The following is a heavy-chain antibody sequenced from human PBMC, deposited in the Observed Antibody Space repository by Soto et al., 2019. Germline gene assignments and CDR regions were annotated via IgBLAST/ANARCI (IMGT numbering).Heavy chain of an antibody. CDR1: GGTFSSYA. D-gene: IGHD1-26*01. V-gene: IGHV1-69*01. Sequence: QVQLVQSGAEVKKPGSSVKVSCKASGGTFSSYAISWVRQAPGQGLEWMGGIIPIFGTANYAQKFQGRVTITADESTSTAYMELSSLRSEDTAVYYCARVSQVSSGGSYYYYSMDVWGQGTTVTVSS. CDR3: ARVSQVSSGGSYYYYSMDV. CDR2: IIPIFGTA. J-gene: IGHJ6*02.